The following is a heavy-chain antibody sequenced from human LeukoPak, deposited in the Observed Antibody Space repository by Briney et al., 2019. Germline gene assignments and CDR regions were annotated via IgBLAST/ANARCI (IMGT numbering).Heavy chain of an antibody. D-gene: IGHD3-22*01. CDR3: ARDDALYFYDSSGSLGLDY. V-gene: IGHV1-18*01. J-gene: IGHJ4*02. CDR1: GYTFTSYG. Sequence: ASVKVSCKASGYTFTSYGISRVRQAPGQGLEWMGWISAYNGNTNYAQKLQGRVTITTDTSTSTAYMELRSLRSDDTAVYYCARDDALYFYDSSGSLGLDYWGQGTLVTVSS. CDR2: ISAYNGNT.